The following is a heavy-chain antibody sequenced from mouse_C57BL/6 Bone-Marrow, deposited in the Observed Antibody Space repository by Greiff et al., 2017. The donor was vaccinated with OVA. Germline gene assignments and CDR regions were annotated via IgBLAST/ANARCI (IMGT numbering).Heavy chain of an antibody. CDR2: IYPGSGST. CDR1: GYTFTSYW. V-gene: IGHV1-55*01. Sequence: VQLQQPWAELVKPGASVKMSCKASGYTFTSYWITWVKQRPGQGLEWIGDIYPGSGSTNYNEKFKSKATLTVDTSSSTASMQLSSMTSEDSAVYYCARRREMSDYFDYWGQGTTLTVSS. CDR3: ARRREMSDYFDY. J-gene: IGHJ2*01.